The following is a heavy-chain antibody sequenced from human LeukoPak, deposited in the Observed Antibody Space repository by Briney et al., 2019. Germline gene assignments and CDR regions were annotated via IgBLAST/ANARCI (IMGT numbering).Heavy chain of an antibody. J-gene: IGHJ4*02. Sequence: PGRSLRLSCTASGFTFGDYAMSWVRQAPGKGLEWVGFIRSKAYGGTTEYAASVKGRFTISRDDSKSIAYLQMNSLKTEDTAVYYCTRGSGWYDYWGQGTLVTVSS. D-gene: IGHD6-19*01. CDR3: TRGSGWYDY. CDR2: IRSKAYGGTT. V-gene: IGHV3-49*04. CDR1: GFTFGDYA.